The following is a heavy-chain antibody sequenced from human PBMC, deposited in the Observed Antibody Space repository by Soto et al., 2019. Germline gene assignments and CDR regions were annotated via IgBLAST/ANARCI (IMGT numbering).Heavy chain of an antibody. Sequence: KPGGSLRLSCAASGFTFSNAWMSWVRQAPGKGLEWVGRIKSKTDGGTTDYAAPVKGRFTISRDDSKNALYLQMNSLITEGTAVYYCTTEHDILSGNYYYYGMDVWGQGTTVTVSS. J-gene: IGHJ6*02. V-gene: IGHV3-15*01. CDR3: TTEHDILSGNYYYYGMDV. CDR2: IKSKTDGGTT. D-gene: IGHD3-9*01. CDR1: GFTFSNAW.